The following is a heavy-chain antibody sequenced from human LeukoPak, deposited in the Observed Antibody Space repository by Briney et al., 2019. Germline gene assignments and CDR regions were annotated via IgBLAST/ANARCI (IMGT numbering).Heavy chain of an antibody. Sequence: GGSLRLSCAASGFTFSTYTMSWVRQRPGKGLEWVSTISPSGDITQYADSVKGHFTISGDNSESTLFLQMTSLRAEDTAVYYCARKSSGHYPFDCWGQGTLVTVSS. CDR1: GFTFSTYT. D-gene: IGHD3-22*01. V-gene: IGHV3-23*01. J-gene: IGHJ4*02. CDR3: ARKSSGHYPFDC. CDR2: ISPSGDIT.